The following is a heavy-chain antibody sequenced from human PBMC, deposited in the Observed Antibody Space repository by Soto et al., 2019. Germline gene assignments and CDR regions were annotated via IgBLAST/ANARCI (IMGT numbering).Heavy chain of an antibody. J-gene: IGHJ4*02. CDR3: ETFDGSYDYFDY. CDR1: GYSISSGYY. D-gene: IGHD1-26*01. Sequence: PSETLSLTCAVSGYSISSGYYWGWFRQPPGKGLEWIGSIYHSGSTYYNPSLKSRVTISVDTSKNQFSLKLSSVTAADTAVYYCETFDGSYDYFDYWGQGTLVTVS. CDR2: IYHSGST. V-gene: IGHV4-38-2*01.